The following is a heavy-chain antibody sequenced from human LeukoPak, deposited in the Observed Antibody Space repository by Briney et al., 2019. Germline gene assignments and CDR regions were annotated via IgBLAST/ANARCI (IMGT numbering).Heavy chain of an antibody. CDR2: IKDDGSEK. CDR1: GFTLSSYW. CDR3: ARVKSGWSNDY. D-gene: IGHD2-15*01. Sequence: GGSLRLSCAASGFTLSSYWMSWVRQAPGKGLEWVANIKDDGSEKYYVDSVKGRFTISRDNAKNALHLQMNGLRAEDTAVYYCARVKSGWSNDYWGQGTLVTVSS. J-gene: IGHJ4*02. V-gene: IGHV3-7*01.